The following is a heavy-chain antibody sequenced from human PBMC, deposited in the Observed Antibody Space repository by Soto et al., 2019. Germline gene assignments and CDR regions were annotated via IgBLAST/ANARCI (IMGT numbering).Heavy chain of an antibody. CDR2: IYTSGST. Sequence: LSLTCNVSGGSLRSYYWSWIRQPAGKGLEWIGRIYTSGSTNYNPSLKSRVTMSGDTSKNQFSLKLSSVTAADTAVYYCARERDYDFWSGRYGMDVWGQGTTGTVLL. V-gene: IGHV4-4*07. CDR1: GGSLRSYY. D-gene: IGHD3-3*01. J-gene: IGHJ6*02. CDR3: ARERDYDFWSGRYGMDV.